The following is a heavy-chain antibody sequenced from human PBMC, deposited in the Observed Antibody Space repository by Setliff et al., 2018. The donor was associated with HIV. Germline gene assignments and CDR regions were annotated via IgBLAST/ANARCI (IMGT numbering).Heavy chain of an antibody. CDR1: GYTFINYG. Sequence: ASVKVSCKTSGYTFINYGIHWVRQAPGQGLERMGWISVYNGNTNYAEKFQGRVTMTTDTSTSTAYMDLRSLRADDTALYYCARVPRTGPLDYWGQGTLVTVSS. CDR2: ISVYNGNT. V-gene: IGHV1-18*01. CDR3: ARVPRTGPLDY. J-gene: IGHJ4*02.